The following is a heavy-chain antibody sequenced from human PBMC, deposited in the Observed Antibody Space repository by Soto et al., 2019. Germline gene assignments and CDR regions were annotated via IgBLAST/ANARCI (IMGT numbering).Heavy chain of an antibody. CDR1: GGSISSGVYY. D-gene: IGHD3-16*01. J-gene: IGHJ4*02. Sequence: SETLSLTCTVSGGSISSGVYYWSWLRQHPGKGLEWIGYIYYSGSTYYNPSLKSRVTISVDTSKNQFSLKLSSVTAADTAVYYCALRLGDPGRLYFDYWGQGTLVTVSS. CDR2: IYYSGST. CDR3: ALRLGDPGRLYFDY. V-gene: IGHV4-31*03.